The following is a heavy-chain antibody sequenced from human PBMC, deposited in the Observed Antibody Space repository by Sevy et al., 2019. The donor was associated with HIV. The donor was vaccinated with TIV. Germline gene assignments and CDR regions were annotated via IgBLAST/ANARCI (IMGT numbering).Heavy chain of an antibody. CDR2: VNSDGTST. CDR1: GFTFSNYW. CDR3: VAANSWEDY. D-gene: IGHD6-13*01. Sequence: GGSLRLSCAASGFTFSNYWMHWVRQAPGKGLVWVSRVNSDGTSTTYADSVKGRFTISRDNAKNTLCLQMSSLRAEDTAVYYCVAANSWEDYWGQGTLGTVSS. V-gene: IGHV3-74*01. J-gene: IGHJ4*02.